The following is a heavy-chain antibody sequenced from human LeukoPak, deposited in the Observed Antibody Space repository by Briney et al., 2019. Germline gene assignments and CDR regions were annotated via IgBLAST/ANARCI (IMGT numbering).Heavy chain of an antibody. CDR2: ISSSSSYI. D-gene: IGHD4/OR15-4a*01. V-gene: IGHV3-21*01. CDR1: GFTFSIYS. J-gene: IGHJ4*02. CDR3: ARAVLARLVDY. Sequence: GGSLRLSCAPSGFTFSIYSMNWVPQAPGKGLEWVSSISSSSSYIYYADSVKGRFTISRDNAKNSTYLQMNSLRTDDTAVYYCARAVLARLVDYWGQGTLVTVSS.